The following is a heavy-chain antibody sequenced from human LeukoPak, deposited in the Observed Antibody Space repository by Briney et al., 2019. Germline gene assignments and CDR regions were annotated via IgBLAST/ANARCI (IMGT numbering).Heavy chain of an antibody. Sequence: EASVKVSCKASGYTFTSYYMHWVRQAPEQGLEWMGIINPSGGSTSYAQKFQGRVTMTRDTSTSTVYMELSSLRSEDTAVYYCARPGYCSGGSCYSDYWGQGTLVTVSS. V-gene: IGHV1-46*03. CDR2: INPSGGST. CDR3: ARPGYCSGGSCYSDY. D-gene: IGHD2-15*01. J-gene: IGHJ4*02. CDR1: GYTFTSYY.